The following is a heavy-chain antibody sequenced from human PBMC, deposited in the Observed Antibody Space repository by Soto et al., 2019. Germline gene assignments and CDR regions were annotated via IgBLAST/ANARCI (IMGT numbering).Heavy chain of an antibody. CDR3: ARDGRPYGDYANYYYDGMDV. CDR2: IIPIFGTA. Sequence: QVQLVQSGAEVKKPGSSVKVSCKASGGTFSSYAISWVRQAPGQGLEWMGGIIPIFGTANYAQKFQGRVTINADESTSTAYMELSRLRSEDTAVYYCARDGRPYGDYANYYYDGMDVWGQGTTVTVSS. D-gene: IGHD4-17*01. CDR1: GGTFSSYA. J-gene: IGHJ6*02. V-gene: IGHV1-69*01.